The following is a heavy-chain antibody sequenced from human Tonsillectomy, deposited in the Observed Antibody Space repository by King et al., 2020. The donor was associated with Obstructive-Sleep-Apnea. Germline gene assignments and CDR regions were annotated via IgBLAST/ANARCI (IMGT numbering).Heavy chain of an antibody. CDR2: ISYDGSNK. J-gene: IGHJ3*02. D-gene: IGHD6-13*01. V-gene: IGHV3-30*04. CDR1: GFTFSSYA. CDR3: ARAEEQQLVVGGRI. Sequence: VQLVESGGGVVQPGRSLRLSCAASGFTFSSYAMHWVRQAPGKGLEWVAVISYDGSNKYYADSVKGRFTISRDNSKNTLYLQMNSLRAEDTAVYYCARAEEQQLVVGGRIWGQGTMVTVSS.